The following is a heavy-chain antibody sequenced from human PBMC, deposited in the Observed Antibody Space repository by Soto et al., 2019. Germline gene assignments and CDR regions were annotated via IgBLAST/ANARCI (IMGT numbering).Heavy chain of an antibody. CDR2: IYHSGSA. V-gene: IGHV4-34*01. J-gene: IGHJ5*02. CDR1: GGSFSGYY. D-gene: IGHD3-3*01. Sequence: SETLSLTCGVSGGSFSGYYWAWIRQPPGKGLEWIGNIYHSGSAHYNPSLKSRVTMSVDTSKNNFSLRLTSVTAADTAVYYCARVTIFEYWFDPWGQGILVTVSS. CDR3: ARVTIFEYWFDP.